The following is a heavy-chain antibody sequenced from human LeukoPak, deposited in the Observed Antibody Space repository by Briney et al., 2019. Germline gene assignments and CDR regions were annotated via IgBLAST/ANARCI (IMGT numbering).Heavy chain of an antibody. CDR2: IYYSGST. V-gene: IGHV4-39*01. CDR3: ARILLVATMDY. CDR1: GGSSSSSSYY. D-gene: IGHD5-12*01. J-gene: IGHJ4*02. Sequence: NPSETLSLXCTVSGGSSSSSSYYWGWSRQPPGKGREWIGSIYYSGSTYYNPSLKSRVTISVDTSKNQFSLKLSSVTAADTAVYYCARILLVATMDYWGQGTLVTVSS.